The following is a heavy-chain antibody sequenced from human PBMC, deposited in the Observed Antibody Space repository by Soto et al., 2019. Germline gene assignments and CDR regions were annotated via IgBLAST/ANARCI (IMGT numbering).Heavy chain of an antibody. D-gene: IGHD3-22*01. CDR1: AYSISSGDY. J-gene: IGHJ4*02. V-gene: IGHV4-38-2*01. CDR3: ARMGFYYDSSGYDY. CDR2: IYHSGST. Sequence: SETLSLTCAVSAYSISSGDYWGCIRQPPGKGLEWIGSIYHSGSTYYNPSLKSRVTISVDTSKNQFSLKLRSVTAADTAVYYCARMGFYYDSSGYDYWGQGTLVTVSS.